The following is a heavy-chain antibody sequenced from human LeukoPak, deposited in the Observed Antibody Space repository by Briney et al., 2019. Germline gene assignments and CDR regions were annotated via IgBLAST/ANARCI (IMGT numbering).Heavy chain of an antibody. J-gene: IGHJ5*02. CDR2: IYTGGST. V-gene: IGHV3-53*05. D-gene: IGHD3-10*01. CDR1: GFTVSSNY. Sequence: PGGSLRLSCAASGFTVSSNYMSWVRQAPGKGLEWVSVIYTGGSTYYADSVKGRFTISRDNSKNTLYLQMNSLRAEDTAVYYCAKDLIKVAYPMVRGAWGQGTLVTVSS. CDR3: AKDLIKVAYPMVRGA.